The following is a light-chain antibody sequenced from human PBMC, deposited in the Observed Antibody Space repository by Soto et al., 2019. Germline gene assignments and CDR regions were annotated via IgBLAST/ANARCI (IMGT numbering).Light chain of an antibody. Sequence: EIGMTQSPATLSVSPGERATLSCRASQSVSSYLAWYQQKPGLPPRLLIYDASTRATGIPDRFSGSGSGTDFTLTSSSLQSADFAVYYCQQYSNWPPLYTFGRGTKLEIK. CDR3: QQYSNWPPLYT. J-gene: IGKJ2*01. CDR2: DAS. V-gene: IGKV3-15*01. CDR1: QSVSSY.